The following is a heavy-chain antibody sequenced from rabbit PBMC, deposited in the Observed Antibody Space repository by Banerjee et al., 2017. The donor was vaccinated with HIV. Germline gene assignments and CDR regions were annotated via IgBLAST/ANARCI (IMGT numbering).Heavy chain of an antibody. V-gene: IGHV1S45*01. D-gene: IGHD7-1*01. CDR2: IFAGLTGNT. CDR1: GFDFSNNYY. J-gene: IGHJ5*01. Sequence: QKQLEESGGGLVQPEGSLTLTCKASGFDFSNNYYICWVRQAPGKGLEWIAYIFAGLTGNTYYASWAKGRFTISKTSSTTVTLQMTSLTAADTATYFCAAGYAGYGGGMLPDWLDLWGPGTLVPS. CDR3: AAGYAGYGGGMLPDWLDL.